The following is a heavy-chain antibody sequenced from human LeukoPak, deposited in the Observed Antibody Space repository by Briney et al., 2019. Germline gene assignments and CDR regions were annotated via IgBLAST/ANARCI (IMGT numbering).Heavy chain of an antibody. V-gene: IGHV2-5*02. J-gene: IGHJ4*02. CDR3: ARTIMYYDILTGYSNLDY. CDR2: IYWDDDK. CDR1: GFSLSTSGVG. Sequence: ESGPTLVNPTQTLTLTCTFSGFSLSTSGVGVGWIRQPPGKALEWLALIYWDDDKRYSPSLKSRLTITKDTSKNQVVLTMTNMDPVDTATYYCARTIMYYDILTGYSNLDYWGQGILVTVSS. D-gene: IGHD3-9*01.